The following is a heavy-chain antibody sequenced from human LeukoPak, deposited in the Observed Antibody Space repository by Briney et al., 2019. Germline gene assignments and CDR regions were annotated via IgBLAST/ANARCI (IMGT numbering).Heavy chain of an antibody. J-gene: IGHJ2*01. Sequence: PSETLSLTCTVSGDSSSDYYCGWIRQPPGKGLEWLGNIYYSGNTNYNPSLKSRVTISVDTSKNQFSLKLSSVTAADTAVYYCARHTYPGWFFDLWGRGTLVTVSS. V-gene: IGHV4-59*01. D-gene: IGHD2/OR15-2a*01. CDR2: IYYSGNT. CDR3: ARHTYPGWFFDL. CDR1: GDSSSDYY.